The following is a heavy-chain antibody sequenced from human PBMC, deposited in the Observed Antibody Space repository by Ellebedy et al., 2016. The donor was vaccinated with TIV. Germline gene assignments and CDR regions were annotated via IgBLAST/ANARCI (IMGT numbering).Heavy chain of an antibody. CDR1: GYSFTSYW. Sequence: GESLKISCKGSGYSFTSYWIGWVRQMPGKGLEWMGIIYPGDSDTRYSPSFQGQVTISADKSISTAYLQWSSLKASDTAMYYCASGARDYGGNLGRDYWGQGTLVTVSS. V-gene: IGHV5-51*01. CDR3: ASGARDYGGNLGRDY. CDR2: IYPGDSDT. J-gene: IGHJ4*02. D-gene: IGHD4-23*01.